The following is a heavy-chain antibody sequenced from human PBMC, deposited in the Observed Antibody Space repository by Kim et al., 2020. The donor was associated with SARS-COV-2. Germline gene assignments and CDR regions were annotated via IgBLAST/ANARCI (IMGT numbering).Heavy chain of an antibody. Sequence: GGSLRLSCAASGFSFNNYGMHWVRQAPGKGLEWVAFISYEGSKKQYVDSLKGRFTVSRDYSKNTLYLQMNSLTAEDTAVYYCAKQGYIFEINTYYGMDV. CDR1: GFSFNNYG. D-gene: IGHD5-12*01. V-gene: IGHV3-30*18. CDR2: ISYEGSKK. J-gene: IGHJ6*01. CDR3: AKQGYIFEINTYYGMDV.